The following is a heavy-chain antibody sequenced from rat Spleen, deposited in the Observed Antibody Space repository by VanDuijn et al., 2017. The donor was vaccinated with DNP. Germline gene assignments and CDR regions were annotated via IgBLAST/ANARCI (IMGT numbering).Heavy chain of an antibody. V-gene: IGHV5-19*01. D-gene: IGHD4-3*01. Sequence: EVQLVASGGGFVQPGRSLKLSCAASGFTFSNYGMAWIRQVPGKGLEWVASITRSGGSPFYPDSVKDRFTISRDNAKSTLYLQMNSLRSEDMATYYCIRWNSGHFDYWGQGVMVTVSS. CDR3: IRWNSGHFDY. J-gene: IGHJ2*01. CDR1: GFTFSNYG. CDR2: ITRSGGSP.